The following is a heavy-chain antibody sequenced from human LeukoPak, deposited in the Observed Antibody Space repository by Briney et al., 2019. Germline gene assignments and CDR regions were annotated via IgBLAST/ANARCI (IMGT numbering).Heavy chain of an antibody. J-gene: IGHJ4*02. D-gene: IGHD4-11*01. CDR3: TTDTVTTDFDY. Sequence: GGSLRLSCTASGFTFGDYAMSWVRQAPGKGLEWVGFIRSKAYGGTTDYAAPVKGRFTISRDDSKNTLYLQMNSLKTEDTAVYYCTTDTVTTDFDYWGQGTLVTVSS. CDR2: IRSKAYGGTT. V-gene: IGHV3-49*04. CDR1: GFTFGDYA.